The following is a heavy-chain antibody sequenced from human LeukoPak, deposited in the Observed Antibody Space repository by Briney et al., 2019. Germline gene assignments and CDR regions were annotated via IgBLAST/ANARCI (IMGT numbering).Heavy chain of an antibody. Sequence: SETLSLTCTVSGGSISSGTFYWGWVRQPPGKGLEWIGSIFYGGSTYYNPSLRGRVTISVDTTENQLSLKLTSVTAADTAVYYCARGKYIDPGSIDSGSYNVFDSWGQGTLVTGSS. J-gene: IGHJ4*02. CDR1: GGSISSGTFY. D-gene: IGHD3-10*01. V-gene: IGHV4-39*07. CDR2: IFYGGST. CDR3: ARGKYIDPGSIDSGSYNVFDS.